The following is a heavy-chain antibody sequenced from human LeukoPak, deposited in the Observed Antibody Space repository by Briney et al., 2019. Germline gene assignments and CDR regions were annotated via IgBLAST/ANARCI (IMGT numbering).Heavy chain of an antibody. CDR2: LSGSGLST. Sequence: TGGSLRLSCAASGFTFSSYAMSWVRQAPGKGLQWVSALSGSGLSTYYADSVEGRFTISRDNSKNTLYLQMNSLRAEDTAVYYCAKGGESSSWLFDYWGQGTLVPVSS. D-gene: IGHD6-13*01. J-gene: IGHJ4*02. CDR1: GFTFSSYA. V-gene: IGHV3-23*01. CDR3: AKGGESSSWLFDY.